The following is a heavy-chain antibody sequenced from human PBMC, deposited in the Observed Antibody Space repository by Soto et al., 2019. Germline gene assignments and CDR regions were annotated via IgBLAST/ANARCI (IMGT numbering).Heavy chain of an antibody. CDR2: IYDSGIT. D-gene: IGHD6-13*01. Sequence: SETLSLTCSVSGGSVSSDTYYWSWIRQPPGKGLEWIGHIYDSGITNYNPSLKSRVTISLDTSKNQFSLKLSSVTAADTAVYYCARQYTSSRPGRWYFDYWGQGTLVTVSS. J-gene: IGHJ4*02. CDR1: GGSVSSDTYY. V-gene: IGHV4-61*01. CDR3: ARQYTSSRPGRWYFDY.